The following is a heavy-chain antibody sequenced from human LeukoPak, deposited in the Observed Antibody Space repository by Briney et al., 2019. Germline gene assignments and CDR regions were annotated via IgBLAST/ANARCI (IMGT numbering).Heavy chain of an antibody. V-gene: IGHV5-51*01. CDR2: IYPGDSDT. CDR1: GYSFTSYW. J-gene: IGHJ6*02. D-gene: IGHD4-17*01. Sequence: GESLNVSCKCSGYSFTSYWLGWVRPMPGKGMEWVGIIYPGDSDTRNSPSFQGQVTISADKSISTAYLQWSSLKASDTAMYYCARGYGDWGYYYGMDVWGQGTTVTVSS. CDR3: ARGYGDWGYYYGMDV.